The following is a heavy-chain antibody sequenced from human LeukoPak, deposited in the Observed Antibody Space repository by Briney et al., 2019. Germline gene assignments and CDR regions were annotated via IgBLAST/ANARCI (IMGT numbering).Heavy chain of an antibody. Sequence: SETLSLTCNVSGDSLTSNFWSWIRQTPGKGLEWIGYAFHSGTTNYSPSLKSRVTISLDTLKKQIYLRLASVTAADTALYYCARRMATVTDAFDIWGRGTMASVSS. CDR1: GDSLTSNF. CDR2: AFHSGTT. D-gene: IGHD5-24*01. CDR3: ARRMATVTDAFDI. V-gene: IGHV4-59*08. J-gene: IGHJ3*02.